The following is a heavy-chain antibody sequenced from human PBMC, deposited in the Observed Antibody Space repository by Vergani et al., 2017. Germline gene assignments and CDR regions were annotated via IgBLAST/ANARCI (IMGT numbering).Heavy chain of an antibody. CDR3: ARGRRVRLVGRYFDL. J-gene: IGHJ2*01. CDR1: GASINNDFYY. Sequence: QVQLQESGPGLVKPSQTLSLTCTVSGASINNDFYYWHWIRQPAGKGLEWIGRIYVSGITDYNSSLQSRVSMSVDTSKNQFSLTLTSVTAADTAVYYCARGRRVRLVGRYFDLWGRGTLVTVSS. D-gene: IGHD6-19*01. CDR2: IYVSGIT. V-gene: IGHV4-61*02.